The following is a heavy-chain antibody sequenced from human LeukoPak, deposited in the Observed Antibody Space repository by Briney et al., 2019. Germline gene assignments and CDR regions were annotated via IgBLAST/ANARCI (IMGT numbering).Heavy chain of an antibody. CDR1: GGSFSGYY. V-gene: IGHV4-34*01. Sequence: SETLSLTCAVYGGSFSGYYWSWIRQPPGKGLEWIGSIYYSGSTYYNPSLKSRVTISVDTSKNQFSLKLSSVTAADTAVYYCARSYCSGGSCYWGRRNYFDYWGQGTLVTVSS. CDR3: ARSYCSGGSCYWGRRNYFDY. CDR2: IYYSGST. J-gene: IGHJ4*02. D-gene: IGHD2-15*01.